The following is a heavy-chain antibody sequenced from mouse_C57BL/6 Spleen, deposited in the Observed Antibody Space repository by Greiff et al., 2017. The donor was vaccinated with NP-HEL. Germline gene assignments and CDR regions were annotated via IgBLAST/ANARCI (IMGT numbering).Heavy chain of an antibody. CDR2: IHPNSGST. Sequence: QVQLQQPEAELVKPGASVKLSCKASGYTFTSYWMHWVKQRPGQGLEWIGMIHPNSGSTNYNEKFKSKATLTVDKSSSTAYMQLSSLTSEDSAVYYCARSPPYGSDYWGQGTTLTVSS. CDR1: GYTFTSYW. V-gene: IGHV1-64*01. CDR3: ARSPPYGSDY. D-gene: IGHD1-1*01. J-gene: IGHJ2*01.